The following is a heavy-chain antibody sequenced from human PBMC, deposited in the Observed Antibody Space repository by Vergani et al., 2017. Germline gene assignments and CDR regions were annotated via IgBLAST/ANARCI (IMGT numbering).Heavy chain of an antibody. Sequence: EVQLLESGGGSVQPGESLRLSCVASGFRFREHGMNWVRQAPGKGLEWVSSIGTSDSYMYFAESVKGRFTISRDSAKDSLYLQMNRLRAEDTAVYYCARGRSLTVIQPGRVDWYFDLWGRGTLVTVSS. D-gene: IGHD3-22*01. CDR3: ARGRSLTVIQPGRVDWYFDL. CDR1: GFRFREHG. J-gene: IGHJ2*01. CDR2: IGTSDSYM. V-gene: IGHV3-21*01.